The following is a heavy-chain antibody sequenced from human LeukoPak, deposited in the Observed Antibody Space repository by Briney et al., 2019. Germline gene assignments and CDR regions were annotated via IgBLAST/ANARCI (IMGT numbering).Heavy chain of an antibody. D-gene: IGHD2-21*02. CDR1: GFTFSSYG. CDR3: AKSGLAYCGGDCYSESYFDY. V-gene: IGHV3-33*06. Sequence: PGGSLRLSCAASGFTFSSYGMHWVRQAPGKGLEWVAVIWYDGSNKYYADSVKGRFTISRDNSKNTLYLQMNSLRAEDTAVYYCAKSGLAYCGGDCYSESYFDYWGQGTLVTVSS. CDR2: IWYDGSNK. J-gene: IGHJ4*02.